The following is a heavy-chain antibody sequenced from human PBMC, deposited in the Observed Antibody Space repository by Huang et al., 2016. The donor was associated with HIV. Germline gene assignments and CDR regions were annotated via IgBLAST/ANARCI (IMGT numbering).Heavy chain of an antibody. Sequence: QVQLRQWGAGLVKPSETLSLTCAVYGGSFSGYYWTWIRQSPGKGLEWIGEIKHIGKTTYQPSLKSRVTISKDTAKNQFSLQLTSVSAADTGVYFCAREKAADSAWYGVYYFDYWGEGALVTVTS. CDR1: GGSFSGYY. CDR3: AREKAADSAWYGVYYFDY. J-gene: IGHJ4*02. CDR2: IKHIGKT. V-gene: IGHV4-34*01. D-gene: IGHD6-19*01.